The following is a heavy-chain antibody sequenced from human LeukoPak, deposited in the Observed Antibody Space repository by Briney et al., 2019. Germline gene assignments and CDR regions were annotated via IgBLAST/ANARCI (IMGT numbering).Heavy chain of an antibody. V-gene: IGHV4-39*01. Sequence: SETLSLTCTVSGDSISSNSYYWGWIRQPPGKGLEWIGSIHYSGSTYYNPSLKSRVTISVDTSKNQFSLKLSSVTAADTAVYYCARVRYSSSPPYSYYYYMDVWVKGTTVTVSS. CDR2: IHYSGST. D-gene: IGHD6-6*01. CDR1: GDSISSNSYY. CDR3: ARVRYSSSPPYSYYYYMDV. J-gene: IGHJ6*03.